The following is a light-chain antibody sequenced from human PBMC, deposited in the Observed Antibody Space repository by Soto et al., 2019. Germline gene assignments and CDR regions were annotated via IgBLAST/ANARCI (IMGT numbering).Light chain of an antibody. J-gene: IGKJ4*01. Sequence: EIGLTQSPGTLSLSPGERATLSCRASQSVSSSYLACYQQKPGQAPRLLIYGASSRATGIPDRFSGSGSGTDFTLTISRLEPEDFVVYYCQQYGSSPPLTFGGGTKV. CDR1: QSVSSSY. CDR3: QQYGSSPPLT. CDR2: GAS. V-gene: IGKV3-20*01.